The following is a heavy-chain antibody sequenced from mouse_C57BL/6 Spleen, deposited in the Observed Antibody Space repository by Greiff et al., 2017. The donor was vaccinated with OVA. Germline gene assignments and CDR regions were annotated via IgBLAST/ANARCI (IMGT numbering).Heavy chain of an antibody. CDR2: IYPGDGDT. Sequence: VQLVESGPELVKPGASVKISCKASGYAFSSSWMNWVKQRPGKGLEWIGRIYPGDGDTNYNGKFKGKATLTADKSSSTAYMQLSSLTSEDSAVYFCARSDGPWFAYWGQGTLVTVSA. CDR3: ARSDGPWFAY. D-gene: IGHD2-3*01. J-gene: IGHJ3*01. V-gene: IGHV1-82*01. CDR1: GYAFSSSW.